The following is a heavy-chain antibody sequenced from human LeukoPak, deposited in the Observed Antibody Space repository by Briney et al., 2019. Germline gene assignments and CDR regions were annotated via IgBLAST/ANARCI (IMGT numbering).Heavy chain of an antibody. CDR3: AKRGYSYGPFGY. J-gene: IGHJ4*02. Sequence: GGSLRLSCAASGFTFDDYAMHWVRQAPGKGLEWVSLISWDGGSTYYADSVKGRFTISRDNSKNSLYLQMNSLRAEDTALYYCAKRGYSYGPFGYWGQGTLVTVSS. D-gene: IGHD5-18*01. CDR2: ISWDGGST. CDR1: GFTFDDYA. V-gene: IGHV3-43D*03.